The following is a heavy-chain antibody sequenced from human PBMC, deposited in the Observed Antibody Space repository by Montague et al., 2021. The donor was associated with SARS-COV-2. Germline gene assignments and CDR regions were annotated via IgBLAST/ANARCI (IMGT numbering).Heavy chain of an antibody. J-gene: IGHJ3*01. CDR1: GGSFTGYY. D-gene: IGHD3-3*01. V-gene: IGHV4-34*01. CDR3: ARAQVTIFGVLIMLPAAGDFDV. Sequence: SETLSLTCAVYGGSFTGYYWTWIRQPPGKGLEWIGEINHSGSSNYNPSLESRVTMSVDTSKNQFSLRLNSVSAADTAVYYCARAQVTIFGVLIMLPAAGDFDVWGQGTTVTVSS. CDR2: INHSGSS.